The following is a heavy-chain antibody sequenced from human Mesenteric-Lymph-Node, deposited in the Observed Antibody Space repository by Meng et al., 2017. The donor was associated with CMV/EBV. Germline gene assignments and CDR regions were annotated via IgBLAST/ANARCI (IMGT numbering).Heavy chain of an antibody. V-gene: IGHV4-31*02. CDR1: GAAISSGGYY. D-gene: IGHD1-26*01. Sequence: SGAAISSGGYYWSWIRQHPGKGLELIGYIYYRGSTYYNPSLKSRVSISVDTSENQFSLKLSSVTAADTAVYYCARGHPVYSGSYFSHWGQGTLVTVSS. CDR2: IYYRGST. J-gene: IGHJ4*02. CDR3: ARGHPVYSGSYFSH.